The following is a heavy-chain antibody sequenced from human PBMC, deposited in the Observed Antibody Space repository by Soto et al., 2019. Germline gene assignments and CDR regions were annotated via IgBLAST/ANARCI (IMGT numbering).Heavy chain of an antibody. V-gene: IGHV3-48*03. CDR2: ISSSGSTI. Sequence: LRLSCAASGFTFSSYEMNWVRQAPGKGLEWVSYISSSGSTIYYADSVKGRFTISRDNAKNSLYLQMNSLRAEDTAVYYCARSTIFGVVKPYYYYGMDVWGQGTTVTVSS. CDR3: ARSTIFGVVKPYYYYGMDV. CDR1: GFTFSSYE. J-gene: IGHJ6*02. D-gene: IGHD3-3*01.